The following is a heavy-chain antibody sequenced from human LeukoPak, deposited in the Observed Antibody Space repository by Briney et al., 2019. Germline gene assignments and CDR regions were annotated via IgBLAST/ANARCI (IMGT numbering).Heavy chain of an antibody. J-gene: IGHJ4*02. Sequence: PGGSLRLSCAASGFTFSAYSMNWVRQAPGKGLEWVSSISGSSSAIYYTDSVKGRFTISRDNAKNSLYLQMNSLRDEDTAVYYCARGDGWFGGLVNFDHWGQGTLVTVSA. CDR2: ISGSSSAI. V-gene: IGHV3-48*02. CDR1: GFTFSAYS. CDR3: ARGDGWFGGLVNFDH. D-gene: IGHD3-10*01.